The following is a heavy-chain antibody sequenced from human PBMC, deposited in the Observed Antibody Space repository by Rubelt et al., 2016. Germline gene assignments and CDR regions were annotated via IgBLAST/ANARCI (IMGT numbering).Heavy chain of an antibody. CDR1: GGSISSYY. J-gene: IGHJ4*02. CDR3: ARDNEWELHYFDY. CDR2: IYHSGST. D-gene: IGHD1-26*01. V-gene: IGHV4-38-2*02. Sequence: QVQLQESGPGLVKPSETLSLTCTVSGGSISSYYGSWIRQPPGKGLEWIGSIYHSGSTYYTPSLKSRVTISVDTSKNQFSLKLSSVTAADTAVYYCARDNEWELHYFDYWGQGTLVTVSS.